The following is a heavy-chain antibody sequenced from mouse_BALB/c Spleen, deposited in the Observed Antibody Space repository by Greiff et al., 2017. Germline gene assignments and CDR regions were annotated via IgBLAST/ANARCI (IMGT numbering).Heavy chain of an antibody. V-gene: IGHV1-69*02. D-gene: IGHD1-1*01. Sequence: QVQLQQPGAELVKPGASVKLSCKASGYTFTSYWMHWVKQRPGQGLEWIGEIDPSDSYTNYNQKFKGKATLTVDKSSSTAYMQLSSLTSEDSAVYYCARGFITPYFDYWGQGTTLTVSS. J-gene: IGHJ2*01. CDR3: ARGFITPYFDY. CDR1: GYTFTSYW. CDR2: IDPSDSYT.